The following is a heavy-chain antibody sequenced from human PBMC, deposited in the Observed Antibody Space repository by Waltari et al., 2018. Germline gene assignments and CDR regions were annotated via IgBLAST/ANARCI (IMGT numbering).Heavy chain of an antibody. CDR1: GSINHDY. V-gene: IGHV4-59*01. J-gene: IGHJ4*02. CDR3: ATDNRPASAGL. Sequence: QVRLQESGPGLVKPSETLSLTCAVSGSINHDYWSWIRQPPGKGLEWIGYIYYDGSTNYTPSLKSRVTISIDVSRNHFSLRLSSVTAAETAVYYCATDNRPASAGLWGQGTLVTISS. CDR2: IYYDGST. D-gene: IGHD6-13*01.